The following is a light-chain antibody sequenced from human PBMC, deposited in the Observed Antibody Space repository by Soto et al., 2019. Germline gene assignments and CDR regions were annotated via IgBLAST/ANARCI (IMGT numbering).Light chain of an antibody. CDR2: WAS. Sequence: DIVMTQSPDSLAVSLGERATINCKSSQSVLYSSNNKNYLVWYQQKPGQPPKLLLYWASTRESGVPDRFSGSGSETDFTLTISSLQAEDVAVYYCQQYYSTTLTFGGGTKVDIK. J-gene: IGKJ4*01. CDR3: QQYYSTTLT. CDR1: QSVLYSSNNKNY. V-gene: IGKV4-1*01.